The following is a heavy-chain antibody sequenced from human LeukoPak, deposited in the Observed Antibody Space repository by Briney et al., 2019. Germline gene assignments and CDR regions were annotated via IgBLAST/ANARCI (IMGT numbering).Heavy chain of an antibody. CDR1: DGSISTYY. CDR3: ARGYSNSFDY. D-gene: IGHD4-11*01. CDR2: IYYSGST. Sequence: SETLSLTCTVSDGSISTYYWSWIRQPPGKGLEWIGYIYYSGSTYYNPSLKSRVTISVDTSKNQFSLKLSSVTAADTAVYYCARGYSNSFDYWGQGTLVTVSS. J-gene: IGHJ4*02. V-gene: IGHV4-59*01.